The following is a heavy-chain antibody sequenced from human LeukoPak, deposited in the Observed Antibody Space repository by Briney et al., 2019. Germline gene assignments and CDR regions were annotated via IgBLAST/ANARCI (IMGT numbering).Heavy chain of an antibody. D-gene: IGHD4-17*01. Sequence: GGSLRLSCAASGFTFRNAWMSWVRQAPGKVLEWVGRIKSKTDGGTTEYAAPVKGRFTISRDDSKSTLYLQMNSLKLEDTAVYFCGDLGDYRVGWGQGTLVTVSS. J-gene: IGHJ4*02. CDR3: GDLGDYRVG. CDR1: GFTFRNAW. V-gene: IGHV3-15*01. CDR2: IKSKTDGGTT.